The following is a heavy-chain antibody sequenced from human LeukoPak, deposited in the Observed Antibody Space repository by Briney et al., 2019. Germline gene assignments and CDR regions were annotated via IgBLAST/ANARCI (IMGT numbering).Heavy chain of an antibody. J-gene: IGHJ5*02. D-gene: IGHD2-2*01. CDR3: ARGFVVVPAAMTAITLYNWFDP. CDR1: NDSISSSPYY. V-gene: IGHV4-39*07. CDR2: IYYTGST. Sequence: PSETLSLTCTVSNDSISSSPYYWGWIRQPPGKGLEWIGSIYYTGSTYYNPSLKSRLTISLDTSKNQFSLKLSSVTAADTAVYYCARGFVVVPAAMTAITLYNWFDPWGQGTLVTVSS.